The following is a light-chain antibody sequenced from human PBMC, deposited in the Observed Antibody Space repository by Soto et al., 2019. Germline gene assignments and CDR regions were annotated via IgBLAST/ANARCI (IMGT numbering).Light chain of an antibody. CDR3: SSYTSSSTPYV. V-gene: IGLV2-14*01. CDR1: SSDVGGYNY. J-gene: IGLJ1*01. CDR2: EVS. Sequence: QSALTQPASVSGSPGQSITISCTGTSSDVGGYNYVSWHQQHPGKAPKLMIYEVSNRPSGVSNRFSGSKSGNTASLTISGLQAEDEADYYCSSYTSSSTPYVLGTGTKAPS.